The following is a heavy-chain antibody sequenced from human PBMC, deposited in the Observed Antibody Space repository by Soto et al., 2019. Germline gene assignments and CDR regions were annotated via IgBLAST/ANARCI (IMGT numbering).Heavy chain of an antibody. D-gene: IGHD3-3*01. CDR3: ARDRAITIFGVEFDY. V-gene: IGHV3-30-3*01. CDR1: GFPFSSYA. CDR2: ISYDGSNK. J-gene: IGHJ4*02. Sequence: SLSLSCAASGFPFSSYAMHWVRPAPGKGLEWVAVISYDGSNKYYADSVKGRFTISRDNSKNTLYLQMNSLRAEDTAVYYCARDRAITIFGVEFDYWGQGTLVTVSS.